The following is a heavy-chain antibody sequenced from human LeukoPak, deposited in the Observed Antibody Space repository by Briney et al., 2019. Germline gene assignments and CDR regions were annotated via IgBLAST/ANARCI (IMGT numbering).Heavy chain of an antibody. J-gene: IGHJ6*02. CDR1: GGSFSGYY. CDR2: INHSGST. D-gene: IGHD6-13*01. CDR3: ARASSSWFSAMDV. V-gene: IGHV4-34*01. Sequence: PSETLSLTCAVYGGSFSGYYWSWIRQPPGKGLEWIGEINHSGSTNYNPSLKSRVTISVDTSKNQFSLKLSSVTAADTAVYYCARASSSWFSAMDVWGQGTTVTVSS.